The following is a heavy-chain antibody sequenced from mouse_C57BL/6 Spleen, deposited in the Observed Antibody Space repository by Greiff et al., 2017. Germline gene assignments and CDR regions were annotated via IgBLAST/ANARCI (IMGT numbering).Heavy chain of an antibody. J-gene: IGHJ2*01. Sequence: QVHVKQSGAELVRPGASVTLSCKASGYTFTDYEMHWVKQTPVHGLEWIGAIDPETGGTAYNQKFKGKAILTADKSSSTAYMELRSLTSEDSAVYYCTRSPAYFDYWGQGTTLTVSS. CDR3: TRSPAYFDY. V-gene: IGHV1-15*01. D-gene: IGHD1-2*01. CDR1: GYTFTDYE. CDR2: IDPETGGT.